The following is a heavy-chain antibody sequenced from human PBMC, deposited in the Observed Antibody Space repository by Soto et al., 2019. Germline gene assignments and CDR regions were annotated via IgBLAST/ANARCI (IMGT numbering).Heavy chain of an antibody. J-gene: IGHJ1*01. V-gene: IGHV3-9*01. CDR2: INWNSGGI. CDR3: VKDESINWYSGHFRH. CDR1: GFTFDDYA. D-gene: IGHD6-13*01. Sequence: GGSLILSCAASGFTFDDYAMHWVRQVPGKGLEWVSGINWNSGGIGYADSVKGRFAISRDNAKNSLHLQMNSLRAEDTAFYYCVKDESINWYSGHFRHWGQGTLVTVSS.